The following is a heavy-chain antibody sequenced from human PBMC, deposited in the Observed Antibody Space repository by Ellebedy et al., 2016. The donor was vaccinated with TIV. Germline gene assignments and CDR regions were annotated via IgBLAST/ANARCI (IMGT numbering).Heavy chain of an antibody. CDR1: GFTFSNAW. CDR2: IKSKTDGGTT. D-gene: IGHD3-10*01. CDR3: TTDIRRFGEQAPYYFDY. J-gene: IGHJ4*02. Sequence: GGSLRLSCAASGFTFSNAWMSWVRQAPGKGLEWVGRIKSKTDGGTTDYAAPVKGRFTISRDDSKNTLYLQMNSLKTEDTAVYYCTTDIRRFGEQAPYYFDYWGQGTLVTVSS. V-gene: IGHV3-15*01.